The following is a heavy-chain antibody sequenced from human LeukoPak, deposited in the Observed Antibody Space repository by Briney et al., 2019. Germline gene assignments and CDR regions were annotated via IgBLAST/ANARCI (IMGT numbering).Heavy chain of an antibody. CDR3: AKISSRAESNFDY. V-gene: IGHV3-30*02. J-gene: IGHJ4*02. CDR1: GFTFSTYA. CDR2: IWPDGSKK. D-gene: IGHD2/OR15-2a*01. Sequence: GGSLRLSCAASGFTFSTYAMHWVRQAPGKGLEWVAFIWPDGSKKYYADSVKGRFAISRENSKNTVYLQMNDLRPEDTALYFCAKISSRAESNFDYWGQGTLLTVSS.